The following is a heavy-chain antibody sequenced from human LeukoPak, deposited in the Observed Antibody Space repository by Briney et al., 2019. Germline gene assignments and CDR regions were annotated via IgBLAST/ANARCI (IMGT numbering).Heavy chain of an antibody. CDR1: GFTFDDYA. CDR3: AKGGAYGSGILY. Sequence: PGGSLRLSCAASGFTFDDYAMHWVRQAPGKGLEWVSGVRWNSTNIGYADSVKGRFTISRDNVKNSLYLQMNSLRAEDTVLYYCAKGGAYGSGILYWGQGTLVTVSS. J-gene: IGHJ4*02. CDR2: VRWNSTNI. V-gene: IGHV3-9*01. D-gene: IGHD3-10*01.